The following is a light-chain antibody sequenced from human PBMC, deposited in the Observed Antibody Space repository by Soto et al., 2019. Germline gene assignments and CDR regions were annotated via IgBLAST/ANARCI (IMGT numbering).Light chain of an antibody. CDR3: QQYNSYSIT. Sequence: DIQMTQSPSTLSASLRDRVTITCRASQSISSWLAWYQQKPGRAPKLLIYDASSLESGVPSRFSGSGSGTEFTLTISSLQPDDFATYYCQQYNSYSITFGQGTRLEI. CDR1: QSISSW. CDR2: DAS. J-gene: IGKJ5*01. V-gene: IGKV1-5*01.